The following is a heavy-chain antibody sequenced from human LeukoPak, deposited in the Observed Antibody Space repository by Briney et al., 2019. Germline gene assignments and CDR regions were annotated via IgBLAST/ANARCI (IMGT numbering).Heavy chain of an antibody. CDR2: INHSGST. Sequence: SETLSLTCAVYGESFSDYYWTWIRQPPGRGVEWIGEINHSGSTNYNPSLKSRVTMSVDTSKNQFSLKLSSVTAADTAVYFCARGGSSSWYGDAFDFWGQGTMVTVSS. CDR3: ARGGSSSWYGDAFDF. D-gene: IGHD6-13*01. J-gene: IGHJ3*01. CDR1: GESFSDYY. V-gene: IGHV4-34*01.